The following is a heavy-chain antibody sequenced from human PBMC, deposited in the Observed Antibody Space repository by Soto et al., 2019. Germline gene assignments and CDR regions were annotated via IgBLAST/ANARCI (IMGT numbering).Heavy chain of an antibody. J-gene: IGHJ5*02. CDR1: GGSFSSYY. Sequence: PSETLSLTCAVYGGSFSSYYWGWIRQPPGKGLEWIGSIYYSGSTYYNPSLKSRVTISVDTSKNHFSLKLSSVTAADTAVYYCATQEVGGSYVYTFDPWGQGTLVTVPS. CDR2: IYYSGST. V-gene: IGHV4-39*02. D-gene: IGHD1-26*01. CDR3: ATQEVGGSYVYTFDP.